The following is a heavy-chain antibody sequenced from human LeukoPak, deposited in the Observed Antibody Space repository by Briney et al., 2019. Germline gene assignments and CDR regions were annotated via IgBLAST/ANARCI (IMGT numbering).Heavy chain of an antibody. J-gene: IGHJ4*02. CDR2: INPNSGGT. V-gene: IGHV1-2*02. CDR3: ARVLYDFWSGYYEGAFDY. CDR1: GYTLTGYY. D-gene: IGHD3-3*01. Sequence: ATVKVSCKASGYTLTGYYMHWVRQAPGQGLEWMGWINPNSGGTSYAQKFQGRVTMTRDTSTSTVYMELSSLRSEDTAVYYCARVLYDFWSGYYEGAFDYWGQGTLVTVSS.